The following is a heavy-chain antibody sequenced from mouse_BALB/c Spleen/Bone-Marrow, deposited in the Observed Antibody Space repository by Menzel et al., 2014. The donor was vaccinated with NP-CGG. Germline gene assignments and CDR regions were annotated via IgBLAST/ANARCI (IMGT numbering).Heavy chain of an antibody. J-gene: IGHJ2*01. Sequence: QVQLQQSGAELARPGASVKLSCKASGYTFTSYWMQWVKQRPGQGPEWIGAIYPGDGDTRYTQKFKGKATLTADKSSSTAYMQLSSLASEDSAVYYCARGFPFDYWGQGTTLTVSP. V-gene: IGHV1-87*01. CDR1: GYTFTSYW. CDR3: ARGFPFDY. CDR2: IYPGDGDT.